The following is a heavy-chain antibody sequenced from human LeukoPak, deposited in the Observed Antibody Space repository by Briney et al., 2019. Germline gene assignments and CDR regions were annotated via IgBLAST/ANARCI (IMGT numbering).Heavy chain of an antibody. D-gene: IGHD2-8*01. CDR1: GFTFSSYG. V-gene: IGHV3-21*01. CDR2: ISSSSSYI. J-gene: IGHJ4*02. Sequence: GGSLRLSCAASGFTFSSYGMNWVRQAPGKGLEWVSSISSSSSYIHYADSVKGRFTISRDNAKNSLYLQMNSLRAEDTAVYYCARDNDVADFDYWGQGTLVTVSS. CDR3: ARDNDVADFDY.